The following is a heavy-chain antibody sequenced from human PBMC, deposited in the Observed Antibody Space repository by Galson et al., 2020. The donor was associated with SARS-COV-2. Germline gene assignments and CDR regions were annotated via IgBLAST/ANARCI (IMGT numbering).Heavy chain of an antibody. CDR2: ISYDGSNK. J-gene: IGHJ4*02. D-gene: IGHD3-9*01. CDR3: ARDRERYFDLFTYPIFDY. CDR1: GFTFSSYG. Sequence: GESLKISCAASGFTFSSYGMHWVRQAPGKGLEWVAVISYDGSNKYYADSVKGRFTISRDNSKNTLYLQMNSLRAEDTAVYYCARDRERYFDLFTYPIFDYWGQGTLVTVSS. V-gene: IGHV3-30*03.